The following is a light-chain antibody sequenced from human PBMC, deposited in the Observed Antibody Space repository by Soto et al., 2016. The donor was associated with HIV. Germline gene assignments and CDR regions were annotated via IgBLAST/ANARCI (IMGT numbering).Light chain of an antibody. CDR2: DDS. CDR1: NIGSKS. J-gene: IGLJ3*02. V-gene: IGLV3-21*03. CDR3: QAWDTSSHHVV. Sequence: SYELTQPPSVSVAPGKTARITCGGNNIGSKSVHWYQQRPGQAPVLVVYDDSDRPLGIPERFSGSNSGNTATLTISRVEAGDEADYYCQAWDTSSHHVVFGGGTKVTVL.